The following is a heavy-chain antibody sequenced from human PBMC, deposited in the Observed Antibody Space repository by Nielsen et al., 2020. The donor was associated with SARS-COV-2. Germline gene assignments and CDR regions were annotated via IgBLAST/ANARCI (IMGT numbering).Heavy chain of an antibody. Sequence: GESLKISCAASGFTFSDYYMSWIRQAPGKGLEWVSYISSSSSYTNYADSVKGRFTISRDNAKNSLYLQMNSQRAEDTAVYYCASGTTVPTPFDYWGQGTLVTVSS. CDR1: GFTFSDYY. CDR3: ASGTTVPTPFDY. J-gene: IGHJ4*02. V-gene: IGHV3-11*03. CDR2: ISSSSSYT. D-gene: IGHD4-11*01.